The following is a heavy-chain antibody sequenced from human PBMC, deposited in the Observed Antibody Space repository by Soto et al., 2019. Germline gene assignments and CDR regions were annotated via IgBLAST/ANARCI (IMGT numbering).Heavy chain of an antibody. Sequence: QVQLVQSGAEVKKPGSSVKVSCKASGGTFSSYAISWVRQAPGQGLEWMGGIIPIFGTANYAQKFQGRVTITADESTSTADMELSSLRSEDTAVYYCACVVVTAIRTNYGMDVWGQGTTVTVSS. CDR1: GGTFSSYA. CDR2: IIPIFGTA. V-gene: IGHV1-69*12. D-gene: IGHD2-21*02. J-gene: IGHJ6*02. CDR3: ACVVVTAIRTNYGMDV.